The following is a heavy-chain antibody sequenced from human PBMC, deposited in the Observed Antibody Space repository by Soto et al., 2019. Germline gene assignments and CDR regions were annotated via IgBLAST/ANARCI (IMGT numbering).Heavy chain of an antibody. CDR2: TSYTRNT. V-gene: IGHV4-59*01. D-gene: IGHD1-26*01. CDR3: ARDMHAGFTHYLDP. J-gene: IGHJ5*02. CDR1: GGSITSYH. Sequence: PSETLSLTCIVSGGSITSYHWSWIWQFPENGLEWIAYTSYTRNTNYNPSFQSRVTISIDTSKTPLSLKMTSMTAADTAVYYCARDMHAGFTHYLDPWGQGTLVTVSS.